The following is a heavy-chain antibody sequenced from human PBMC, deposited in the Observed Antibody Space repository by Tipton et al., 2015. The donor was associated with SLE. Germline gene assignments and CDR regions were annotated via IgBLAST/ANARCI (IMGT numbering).Heavy chain of an antibody. CDR1: GFTFSSYE. CDR3: ARDGYYYGSGSPFDY. J-gene: IGHJ4*02. Sequence: SLRLSCAASGFTFSSYEMNWVRQAPGKGLEWVSYISSSGSTIYYADSVKGRFTISRDNAKNSLYLQMNSLRAEDTAVYYCARDGYYYGSGSPFDYWGQGTLVTVSS. CDR2: ISSSGSTI. V-gene: IGHV3-48*03. D-gene: IGHD3-10*01.